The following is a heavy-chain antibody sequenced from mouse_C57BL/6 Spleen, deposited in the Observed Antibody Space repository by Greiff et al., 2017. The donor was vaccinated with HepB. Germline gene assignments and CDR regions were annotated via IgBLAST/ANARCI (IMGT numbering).Heavy chain of an antibody. CDR3: AYSNYDYFDY. V-gene: IGHV1-64*01. CDR1: GYTFTSYW. CDR2: IHPNSGST. D-gene: IGHD2-5*01. J-gene: IGHJ2*01. Sequence: QVQLKQPGAELVKPGASVKLSCKASGYTFTSYWMHWVKQRPGQGLEWIGMIHPNSGSTNYNEKFKSKATLTVDKSSSTAYMQLSSLTSEDSAVYYCAYSNYDYFDYWGQGTTLTVSS.